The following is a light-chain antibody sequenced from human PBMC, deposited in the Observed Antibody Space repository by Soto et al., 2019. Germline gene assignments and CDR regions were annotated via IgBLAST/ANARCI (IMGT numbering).Light chain of an antibody. J-gene: IGLJ1*01. CDR2: DVT. Sequence: QSVLTQPRSVSGPPGQSVTISCTGTSSDVGGYNYVSWYQQHPDKAPKLMIYDVTKRPSGVPHRFSGSKSDNTASLTISGLQAEDEADYYCCSYAGTNSYVFGTGTKVTVL. V-gene: IGLV2-11*01. CDR3: CSYAGTNSYV. CDR1: SSDVGGYNY.